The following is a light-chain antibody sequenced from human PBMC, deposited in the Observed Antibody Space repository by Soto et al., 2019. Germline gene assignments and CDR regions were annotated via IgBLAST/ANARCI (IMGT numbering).Light chain of an antibody. CDR3: QQTLSFPQT. CDR2: TGS. J-gene: IGKJ1*01. CDR1: QAIDSW. V-gene: IGKV1-12*01. Sequence: DTEITWCPSAVSAYVLARVTITFRASQAIDSWLAWYQQKPGEAPKLLIFTGSLLHSGVPPRFSGSGSGTDFTLTISSLQPEDFATYYCQQTLSFPQTFGQGTKVDIK.